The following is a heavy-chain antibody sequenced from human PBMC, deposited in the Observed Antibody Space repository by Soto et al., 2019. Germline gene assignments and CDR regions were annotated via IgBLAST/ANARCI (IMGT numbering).Heavy chain of an antibody. CDR2: IIPIFGTA. CDR1: GGTFSSYA. CDR3: ARDRAIAARRSYHYGMDV. Sequence: SVKVSCKASGGTFSSYAISWVRQAPGQGLEWMGGIIPIFGTANYAQKFQGRVTITADESTSTAYMELSSLRSEDTAVYYCARDRAIAARRSYHYGMDVWGQGTKVTVAS. D-gene: IGHD6-6*01. V-gene: IGHV1-69*13. J-gene: IGHJ6*02.